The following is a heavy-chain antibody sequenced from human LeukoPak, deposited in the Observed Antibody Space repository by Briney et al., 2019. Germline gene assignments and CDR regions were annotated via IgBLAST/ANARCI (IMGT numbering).Heavy chain of an antibody. V-gene: IGHV3-23*01. CDR2: ISGSGGST. CDR3: AKGNTMIVVVSDY. D-gene: IGHD3-22*01. CDR1: GFTFSSYA. Sequence: PGGSLRLSCAASGFTFSSYAMSWVRQAPGKGLEWVSAISGSGGSTYYADSVKGRFTISRDNSKNTPYLQMNSLRAEDTAVYYCAKGNTMIVVVSDYWGQGTLVTVSS. J-gene: IGHJ4*02.